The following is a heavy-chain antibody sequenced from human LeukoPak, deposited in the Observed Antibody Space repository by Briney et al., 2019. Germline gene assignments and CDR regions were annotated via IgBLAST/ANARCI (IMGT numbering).Heavy chain of an antibody. Sequence: HSGGSLRLSCAASGFTFSSYAMSWVRQAPGKGLEWVSSISGSGGTTYYANSARGRFTISRDNSENTLYLQMNDLRAEDTAVYYCGKFFAPSGGASGWPWTIDDWGQGALVTVPS. CDR3: GKFFAPSGGASGWPWTIDD. CDR2: ISGSGGTT. J-gene: IGHJ4*02. CDR1: GFTFSSYA. V-gene: IGHV3-23*01. D-gene: IGHD6-25*01.